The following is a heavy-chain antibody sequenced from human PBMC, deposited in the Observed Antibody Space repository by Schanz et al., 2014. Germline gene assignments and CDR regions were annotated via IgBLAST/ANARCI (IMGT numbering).Heavy chain of an antibody. CDR1: GASISSSNW. Sequence: QVQLQESGPGLVKPSGTLSLTCAVSGASISSSNWWSWLRQPPGKGLEWIGEIYHSGNTNYNASLKSRVPISLDTSKNQFSLTLTSLTAADTAVYYCARDTTWRLDLWGRGTLVTVSS. CDR3: ARDTTWRLDL. CDR2: IYHSGNT. V-gene: IGHV4-4*02. J-gene: IGHJ2*01. D-gene: IGHD1-1*01.